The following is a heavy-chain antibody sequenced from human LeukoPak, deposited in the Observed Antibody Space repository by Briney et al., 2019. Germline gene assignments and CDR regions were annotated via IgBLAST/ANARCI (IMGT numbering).Heavy chain of an antibody. J-gene: IGHJ6*02. CDR1: GFTFSSYW. Sequence: GGSLRLSCAASGFTFSSYWMHWVRQAPGKGLVWVSRIKSDDSSTNYADSVKGRFTISRDNAKNTLYLQMNSLRAEDTAVYYCAGSLARGVRSYYYYYGMDVWGQGTTVTVSS. V-gene: IGHV3-74*01. CDR2: IKSDDSST. CDR3: AGSLARGVRSYYYYYGMDV. D-gene: IGHD3-10*01.